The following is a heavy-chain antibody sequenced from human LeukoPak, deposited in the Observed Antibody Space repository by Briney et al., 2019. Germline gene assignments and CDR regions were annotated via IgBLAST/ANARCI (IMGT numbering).Heavy chain of an antibody. CDR3: ARDGSAAGIDWFDP. V-gene: IGHV4-4*02. CDR2: IYHSGST. D-gene: IGHD6-13*01. J-gene: IGHJ5*02. CDR1: GGSISSSNW. Sequence: SGTLSLTCAVSGGSISSSNWWSWVRQPPGKGLEWIGEIYHSGSTNYNPSLKSRVTISSDTSKNQFSLKVRSVTAADTAIYYCARDGSAAGIDWFDPWGPGTLVTVSS.